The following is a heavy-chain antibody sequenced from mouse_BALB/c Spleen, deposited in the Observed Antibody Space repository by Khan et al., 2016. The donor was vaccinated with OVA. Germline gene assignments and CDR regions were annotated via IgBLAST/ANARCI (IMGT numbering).Heavy chain of an antibody. CDR3: ATSYFYGYYFDY. Sequence: EVELVESGGGLVQPGGSRKLSCAASGFTFSSYGVHWVRQAPERGLEWVAYISGDSTTPYYADTVKGRFTISRENPKNTLFLQMTSLMSEDTAKYYCATSYFYGYYFDYWGPGTTLTVSS. J-gene: IGHJ2*01. V-gene: IGHV5-17*02. CDR1: GFTFSSYG. CDR2: ISGDSTTP. D-gene: IGHD1-1*01.